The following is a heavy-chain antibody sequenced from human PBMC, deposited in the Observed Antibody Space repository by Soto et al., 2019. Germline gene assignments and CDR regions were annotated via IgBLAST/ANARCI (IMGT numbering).Heavy chain of an antibody. V-gene: IGHV1-2*02. J-gene: IGHJ3*02. CDR1: GYPVTAYY. D-gene: IGHD3-3*01. Sequence: QLHLVQSGAVVKKPGASVTVSCSASGYPVTAYYMHWVRQAPGRGLEWMGGINPATGAAKYTQTFQGRVPVTRDTSTGTVFLELGGMTSEDTAVFYCARGGGVGVAGSAAFDMWGQGTLVTVSS. CDR3: ARGGGVGVAGSAAFDM. CDR2: INPATGAA.